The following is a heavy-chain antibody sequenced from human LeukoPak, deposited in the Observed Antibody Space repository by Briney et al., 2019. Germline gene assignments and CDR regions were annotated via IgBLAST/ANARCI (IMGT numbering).Heavy chain of an antibody. CDR3: ARPARYCSGGSCWDS. Sequence: GSLRLSCAASGFTFSNYAMTWVRQPPGKGLEWIGNIYYSGNTNYNPSLKSRVTISVDTSKNQFSLKLTSVTAADTAIYYCARPARYCSGGSCWDSWGQGTLVTVSS. J-gene: IGHJ4*02. D-gene: IGHD2-15*01. V-gene: IGHV4-59*01. CDR1: GFTFSNYA. CDR2: IYYSGNT.